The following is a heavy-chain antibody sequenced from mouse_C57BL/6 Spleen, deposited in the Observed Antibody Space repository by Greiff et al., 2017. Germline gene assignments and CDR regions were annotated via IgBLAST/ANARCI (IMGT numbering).Heavy chain of an antibody. J-gene: IGHJ4*01. CDR2: ISYDGSN. V-gene: IGHV3-6*01. CDR3: ARDRYSAMDY. CDR1: GYSITSGYY. Sequence: EVHLVESGPGLVKPSQSLSLTCSVTGYSITSGYYWNWIRQFPGNKLEWMGYISYDGSNNYNPSLKNRISITRDTSKNHFFLKLNSVTTEDTATYYCARDRYSAMDYWGQGTSVTVSS. D-gene: IGHD1-1*01.